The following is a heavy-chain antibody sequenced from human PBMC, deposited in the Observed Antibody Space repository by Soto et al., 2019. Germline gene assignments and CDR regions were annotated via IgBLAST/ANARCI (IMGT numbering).Heavy chain of an antibody. V-gene: IGHV4-30-2*01. CDR1: GGSISSGGYS. J-gene: IGHJ3*02. Sequence: PSETLSLTCAVSGGSISSGGYSWSWIRQPPGKGLEWIGYIYHSGSTYYNPSLKSRVTISVDRSKNQFSLKLSSVTAADTAVYYCAREGSYYDSSGHTRDAFDIWGQGTMVTVSS. CDR2: IYHSGST. CDR3: AREGSYYDSSGHTRDAFDI. D-gene: IGHD3-22*01.